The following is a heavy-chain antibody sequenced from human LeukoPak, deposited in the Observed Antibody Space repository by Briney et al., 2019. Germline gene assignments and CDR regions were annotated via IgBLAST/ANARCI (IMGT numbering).Heavy chain of an antibody. CDR3: EQAAVINHYHWFDS. CDR2: NAGSADYT. D-gene: IGHD2-15*01. J-gene: IGHJ5*01. Sequence: GSLRLSCAASQFTFIDYAMNWVRQAPGKGLEWVSGNAGSADYTYYADSVKGRFTISRDNSNNILYLQMDSLRVGDTALYYCEQAAVINHYHWFDSWGQGTLVTVSS. CDR1: QFTFIDYA. V-gene: IGHV3-23*01.